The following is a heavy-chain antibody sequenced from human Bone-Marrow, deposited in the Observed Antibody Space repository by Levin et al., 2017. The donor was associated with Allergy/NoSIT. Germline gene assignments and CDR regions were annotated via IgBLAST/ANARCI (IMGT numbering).Heavy chain of an antibody. D-gene: IGHD3-3*01. J-gene: IGHJ6*02. Sequence: SGPTLVKPTKTLTVTCTFSGFSLTTVGVGVAWVRQPPGKALEWLAVIYWNEDKRYSPSLERRLTITKYTSKNQVVLSMTNMDPVDTGTYFCTHAHYDFGYAMDVWGQGTTVIVSS. V-gene: IGHV2-5*04. CDR3: THAHYDFGYAMDV. CDR1: GFSLTTVGVG. CDR2: IYWNEDK.